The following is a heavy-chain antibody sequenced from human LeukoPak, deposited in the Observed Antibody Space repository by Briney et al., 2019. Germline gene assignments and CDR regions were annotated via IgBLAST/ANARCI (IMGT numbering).Heavy chain of an antibody. Sequence: PSETLSLTCTVSGGSISSYYWSWIRQPPGKGLEWIGYIYYSGSTNYNPSLKSRVTISVDTSKNQFSLKLSSVTAADTAVYYCARELNYYYMDVWGKGTTVTVSS. CDR3: ARELNYYYMDV. CDR1: GGSISSYY. V-gene: IGHV4-59*01. CDR2: IYYSGST. J-gene: IGHJ6*03.